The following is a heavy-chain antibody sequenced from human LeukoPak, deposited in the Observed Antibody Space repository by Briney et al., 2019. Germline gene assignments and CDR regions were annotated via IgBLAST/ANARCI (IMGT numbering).Heavy chain of an antibody. D-gene: IGHD3-22*01. CDR3: AKDWGYYYDSSGYYHFDC. Sequence: GGPLILSCAASGFSFSNYSMNWVRQDPGKGLEWVSAISGSGGTTYYADSVKGRFSISRDNSKNTLYLEMNSLRDDDTAVYHCAKDWGYYYDSSGYYHFDCWGQGTLVTVSS. CDR2: ISGSGGTT. CDR1: GFSFSNYS. V-gene: IGHV3-23*01. J-gene: IGHJ4*02.